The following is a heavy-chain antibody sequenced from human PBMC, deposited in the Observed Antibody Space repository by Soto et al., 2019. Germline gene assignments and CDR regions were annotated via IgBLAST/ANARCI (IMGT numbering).Heavy chain of an antibody. CDR2: ISWNSGSI. Sequence: EVQLVESGGGLVQPGRSLRLSCAASGFTFDDYAMHWVRQAPGKGLEWVSGISWNSGSIGYADSVKGRFTISRDNAKNSMDLQMNSLRAEDTALYYCAKARYCSSTSCYYFDYWGQGTLVTVSS. J-gene: IGHJ4*02. CDR1: GFTFDDYA. CDR3: AKARYCSSTSCYYFDY. D-gene: IGHD2-2*01. V-gene: IGHV3-9*01.